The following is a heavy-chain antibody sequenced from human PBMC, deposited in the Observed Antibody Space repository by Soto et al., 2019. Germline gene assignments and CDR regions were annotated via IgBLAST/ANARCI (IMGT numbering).Heavy chain of an antibody. Sequence: PGGSLRLSCAASGFTFSSYSMNWVRQAPGKGLEWVSAISGSGGSTYYADSVKGRFTISRDNSKNTLYLQMNSLRAEDTAVYYCAKDQIRAYYDILTGYSDYFDYWGQGTLVTVSS. CDR3: AKDQIRAYYDILTGYSDYFDY. D-gene: IGHD3-9*01. CDR1: GFTFSSYS. CDR2: ISGSGGST. J-gene: IGHJ4*02. V-gene: IGHV3-23*01.